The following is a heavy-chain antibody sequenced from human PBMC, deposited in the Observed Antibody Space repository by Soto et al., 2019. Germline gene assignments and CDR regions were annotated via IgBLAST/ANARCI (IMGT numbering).Heavy chain of an antibody. Sequence: GESLKISCKGSGYSFTSYWIGWVRQMPGKGLEWMGIIYPGDSDTRYSPSFQGQVTISADKSISTAYLQWSSLKASDTAMYYCARIDGDYYYYYYMDVWGKGTTVTVSS. CDR2: IYPGDSDT. CDR3: ARIDGDYYYYYYMDV. CDR1: GYSFTSYW. D-gene: IGHD4-17*01. J-gene: IGHJ6*03. V-gene: IGHV5-51*01.